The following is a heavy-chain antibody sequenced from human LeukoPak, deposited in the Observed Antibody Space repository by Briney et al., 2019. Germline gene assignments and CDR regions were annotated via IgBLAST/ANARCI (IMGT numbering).Heavy chain of an antibody. CDR2: ISWDGGST. J-gene: IGHJ5*02. Sequence: GGSLRLSCAASGFTFDDYTMHWVRQAPGKGLEWVSLISWDGGSTYYADSVKGRFTISRDNSKNSLYLQMNSLRTEDTALYYCAKDLYSYGPRTGSGGFDPWGQGTLVTVSS. V-gene: IGHV3-43*01. CDR3: AKDLYSYGPRTGSGGFDP. CDR1: GFTFDDYT. D-gene: IGHD5-18*01.